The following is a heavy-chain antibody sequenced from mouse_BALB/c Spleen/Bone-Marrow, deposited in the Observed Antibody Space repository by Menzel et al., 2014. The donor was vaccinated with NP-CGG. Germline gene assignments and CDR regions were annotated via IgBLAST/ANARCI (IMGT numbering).Heavy chain of an antibody. J-gene: IGHJ4*01. D-gene: IGHD2-4*01. CDR2: IYPGDGET. CDR3: ASVYDYGRGYAMDY. CDR1: GYAFSNYG. V-gene: IGHV1-80*01. Sequence: VHLVESGAELVRPGSSVKTSCKASGYAFSNYGMNWVKQRPGQGLEWIGQIYPGDGETNYNGEFEGRVTLTADKSSSTAYMQVSSLTSEDSAVYFCASVYDYGRGYAMDYWGQGTSVTVSS.